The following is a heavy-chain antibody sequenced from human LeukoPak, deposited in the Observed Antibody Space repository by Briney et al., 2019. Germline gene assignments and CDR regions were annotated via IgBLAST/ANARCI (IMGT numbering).Heavy chain of an antibody. CDR3: TRDPLDISRWANAFDI. CDR2: ISYNGNN. Sequence: GGSLRLSCAASGFTFSSYSMNWVRQAPGKALAWVAYISYNGNNKYEDSVKGRFTISRDNSKNTLHLQMNGLRAEDTAVYYCTRDPLDISRWANAFDIWGQGTTVIVSS. J-gene: IGHJ3*02. D-gene: IGHD5-12*01. V-gene: IGHV3-30*03. CDR1: GFTFSSYS.